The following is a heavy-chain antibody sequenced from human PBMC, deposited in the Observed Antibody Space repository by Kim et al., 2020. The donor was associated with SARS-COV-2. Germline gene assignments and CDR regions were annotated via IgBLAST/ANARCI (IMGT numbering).Heavy chain of an antibody. CDR3: AKRGTGAYVHDY. CDR1: GFTFSNYA. D-gene: IGHD2-8*02. Sequence: GGSLRLSCATSGFTFSNYAMSWVRQALGKGPEWVSSISYDSVNTYYADSVEGRFTISRDNSKNTLYLQMIRLRAEDTAIYFCAKRGTGAYVHDYWGQGTVVTVSS. CDR2: ISYDSVNT. J-gene: IGHJ4*02. V-gene: IGHV3-23*01.